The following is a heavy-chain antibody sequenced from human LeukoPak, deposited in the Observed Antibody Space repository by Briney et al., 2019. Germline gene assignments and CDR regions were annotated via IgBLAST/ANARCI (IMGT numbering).Heavy chain of an antibody. D-gene: IGHD3-10*01. J-gene: IGHJ6*02. CDR2: ISYDGSNK. V-gene: IGHV3-30*18. CDR1: GFSFSSYG. CDR3: AKDLTLGIFTMVRGVIISAPEYGMDV. Sequence: PGRPLRLSCAASGFSFSSYGMDWVRQAPGKGLEWVAVISYDGSNKYYADSVKGRFTISRDNSKNTLYLQMNSLRAEDTAVYYCAKDLTLGIFTMVRGVIISAPEYGMDVWGQGTTVTVSS.